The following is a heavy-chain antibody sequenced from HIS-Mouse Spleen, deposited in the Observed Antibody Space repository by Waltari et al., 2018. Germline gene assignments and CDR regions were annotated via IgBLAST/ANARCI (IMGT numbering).Heavy chain of an antibody. CDR1: GGSISSSSYY. V-gene: IGHV4-39*07. D-gene: IGHD1-1*01. CDR3: ARDPRWNDGIDY. J-gene: IGHJ4*02. Sequence: QLQLQESGPGLVKPSETLSLTCTVSGGSISSSSYYWGWIRQPPGKGLEWIGSIFYSGSTHYNPSLKSRVTISVDTSKNQFSRKLSSVTAADTAVYYCARDPRWNDGIDYWGQGTLVTVSS. CDR2: IFYSGST.